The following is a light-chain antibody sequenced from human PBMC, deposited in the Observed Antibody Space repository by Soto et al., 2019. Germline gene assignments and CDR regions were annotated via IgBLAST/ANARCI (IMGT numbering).Light chain of an antibody. CDR2: SNN. J-gene: IGLJ3*02. CDR1: SSNIGSNS. CDR3: AAWDGSVSGWV. Sequence: QSVLTQPPSASGTPGQRVAISCSGSSSNIGSNSVQWYRQLPGTAPKLLMDSNNQRPSGVPDRFSGSRSGSSASLAISGLRSEDEADSYCAAWDGSVSGWVFGGGTKLTVL. V-gene: IGLV1-47*01.